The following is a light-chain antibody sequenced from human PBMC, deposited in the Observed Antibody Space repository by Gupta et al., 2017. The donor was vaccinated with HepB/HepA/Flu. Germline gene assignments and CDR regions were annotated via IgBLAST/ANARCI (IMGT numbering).Light chain of an antibody. V-gene: IGLV1-51*01. CDR2: DDN. J-gene: IGLJ1*01. CDR1: SSNIGNNY. Sequence: QSVLTQPPSVSAAPGQTVTISCSGSSSNIGNNYVSWYQQLPGTAPKFLIYDDNKRPSGIPDRFSGSKSGTSATLGITGLQTGDEADYYCGTWDSSLSAYVFGTGTKVTVL. CDR3: GTWDSSLSAYV.